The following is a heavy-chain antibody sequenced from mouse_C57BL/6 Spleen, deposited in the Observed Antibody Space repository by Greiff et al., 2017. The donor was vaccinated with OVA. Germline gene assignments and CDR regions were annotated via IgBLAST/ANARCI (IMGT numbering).Heavy chain of an antibody. CDR2: ISYDGSN. CDR1: GYSITSGYY. CDR3: ARGDYYGRRAMDY. J-gene: IGHJ4*01. V-gene: IGHV3-6*01. D-gene: IGHD1-1*01. Sequence: VQLKESGPGLVKPSQSLSLTCSVTGYSITSGYYWNWIRQFPGNKLEWMGYISYDGSNNYNPSLKNRISITRDTSKNQFFLKLNSVTTEDTATYYCARGDYYGRRAMDYWGQGTSVTVSS.